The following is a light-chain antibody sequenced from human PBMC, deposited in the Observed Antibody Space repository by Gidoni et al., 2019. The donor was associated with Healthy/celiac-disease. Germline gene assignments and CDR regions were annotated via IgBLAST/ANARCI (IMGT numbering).Light chain of an antibody. V-gene: IGLV3-1*01. Sequence: SYELTQPPSVSVSPGQTASITCSGDKLGDKYACWYQQKPGQSPVLVLYQDSKRPSGIPERFSGSNSGNTATLTISGTQAMDDADYYCQAWDSSTVVFGGGTKLTVL. CDR3: QAWDSSTVV. CDR1: KLGDKY. J-gene: IGLJ2*01. CDR2: QDS.